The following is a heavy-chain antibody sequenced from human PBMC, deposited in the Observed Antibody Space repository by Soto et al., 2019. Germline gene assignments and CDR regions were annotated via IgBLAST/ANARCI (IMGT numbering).Heavy chain of an antibody. CDR1: GGTFSSYA. Sequence: QVQLVQSGAEVKKPGSSVKVSCKASGGTFSSYAISWVRQAPGQGLEWMGGIISIFGTANYAQKFKGRVTITADDSTSTAYMELSSLRSEDTAVYYCARHVPAAGYYYGMDVWGQGTTVTVSS. J-gene: IGHJ6*02. V-gene: IGHV1-69*12. D-gene: IGHD2-2*01. CDR3: ARHVPAAGYYYGMDV. CDR2: IISIFGTA.